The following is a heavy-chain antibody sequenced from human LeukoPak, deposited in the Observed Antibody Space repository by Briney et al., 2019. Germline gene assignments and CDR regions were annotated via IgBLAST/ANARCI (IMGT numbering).Heavy chain of an antibody. CDR2: ISSSSSTI. CDR3: ARGYCSGSSCFPFDY. Sequence: GGSLRFSCAASGFTFSSYSMNWVRQAPGKGLEWVSYISSSSSTIYYADSVKGRFTISRDNAKNSLYLQMNSLRVEDTAMYYCARGYCSGSSCFPFDYWGQGTLVTVSS. CDR1: GFTFSSYS. V-gene: IGHV3-48*01. J-gene: IGHJ4*02. D-gene: IGHD2-15*01.